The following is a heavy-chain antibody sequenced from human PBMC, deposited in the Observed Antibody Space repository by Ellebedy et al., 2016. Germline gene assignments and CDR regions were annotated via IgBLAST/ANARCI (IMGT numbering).Heavy chain of an antibody. J-gene: IGHJ6*02. Sequence: TLSLTCTVSGGSSSSYYWSWIRQPPGKALEWLALIDWDDDKYYSTSLKTRLTISKDTSKNQVVLTMTNMDPVDTATYYCARILAARMGYYYHGMDVWGQGTTVTVSS. V-gene: IGHV2-70*18. CDR3: ARILAARMGYYYHGMDV. D-gene: IGHD6-6*01. CDR1: GGSSSSYYW. CDR2: IDWDDDK.